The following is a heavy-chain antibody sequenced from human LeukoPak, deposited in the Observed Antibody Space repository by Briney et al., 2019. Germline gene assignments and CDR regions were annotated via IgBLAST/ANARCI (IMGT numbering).Heavy chain of an antibody. Sequence: SETLSLTCTVSGGSISTSNYYWGWIRQPPGKGLEWIGNIFYSGSTYYSPSLKSRVTISLDTSKNQFSLKLSSVTAADTAVYYCASSGYCSSTSCYDPLPNWFDPWGQGTLVTVSS. D-gene: IGHD2-2*01. J-gene: IGHJ5*02. CDR2: IFYSGST. CDR1: GGSISTSNYY. V-gene: IGHV4-39*07. CDR3: ASSGYCSSTSCYDPLPNWFDP.